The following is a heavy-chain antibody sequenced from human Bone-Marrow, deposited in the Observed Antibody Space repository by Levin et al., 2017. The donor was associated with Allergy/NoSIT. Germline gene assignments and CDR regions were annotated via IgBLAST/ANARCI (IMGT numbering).Heavy chain of an antibody. D-gene: IGHD6-6*01. CDR3: VKDISSASLGNYYGMDV. V-gene: IGHV3-9*01. CDR2: ISWNGAGL. CDR1: GFSFDDYA. Sequence: HPGGSLRLSCAGSGFSFDDYAMHWVRQPPGKGLEWVSRISWNGAGLGYADSVKGRFTISRDNARASLFLQMNSLRVDDTAVYYCVKDISSASLGNYYGMDVWGQGTTVTVSS. J-gene: IGHJ6*02.